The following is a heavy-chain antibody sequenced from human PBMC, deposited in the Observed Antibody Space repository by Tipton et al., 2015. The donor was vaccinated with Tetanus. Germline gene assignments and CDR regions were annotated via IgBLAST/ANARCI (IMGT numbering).Heavy chain of an antibody. J-gene: IGHJ6*02. CDR2: ISAYNGNT. D-gene: IGHD2-15*01. Sequence: QSGAEVKKPGASVKVSCKASGYTFTSYGISWVRQAPGQGLEWMAWISAYNGNTNYAQKLQGRVTMTTDTSTSTAYMELRSLRSDDTAVYYCARTLRSYYYYYGMDVWGQGTTVTVSS. V-gene: IGHV1-18*01. CDR1: GYTFTSYG. CDR3: ARTLRSYYYYYGMDV.